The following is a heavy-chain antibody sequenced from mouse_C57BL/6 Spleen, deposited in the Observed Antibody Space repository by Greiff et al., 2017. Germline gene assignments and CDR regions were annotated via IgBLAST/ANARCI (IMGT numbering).Heavy chain of an antibody. D-gene: IGHD2-5*01. J-gene: IGHJ2*01. Sequence: QVHVKQSGAELARPGASVKLSCKASGYTFTSYGISWVKQRTGQGLEWIGEIYPRSGNTYYNEKFKGKATLTADKSSSTAYMELRSLTSEDSAVYFCARNYYSNYDYWGQGTTLTVSS. CDR3: ARNYYSNYDY. V-gene: IGHV1-81*01. CDR2: IYPRSGNT. CDR1: GYTFTSYG.